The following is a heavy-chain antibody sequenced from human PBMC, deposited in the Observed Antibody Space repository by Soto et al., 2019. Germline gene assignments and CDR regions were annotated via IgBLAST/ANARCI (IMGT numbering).Heavy chain of an antibody. D-gene: IGHD2-2*02. J-gene: IGHJ4*02. CDR3: AKDPGDASYTFDL. V-gene: IGHV3-23*01. CDR2: IRGSGDST. Sequence: EVRLSESGGGLVHPGGSLRLPCSASEFTFSRYAMLWVRQAPGKGLEWVSTIRGSGDSTFYADSVKGRFTVSRGNSENTLYLQMNSLRAEDTAFYYCAKDPGDASYTFDLWGQGTLVTVSS. CDR1: EFTFSRYA.